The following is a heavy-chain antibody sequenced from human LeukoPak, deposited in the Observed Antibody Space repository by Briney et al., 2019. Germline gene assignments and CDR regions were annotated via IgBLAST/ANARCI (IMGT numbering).Heavy chain of an antibody. CDR2: IIPIFGIA. CDR1: GGTFSSYA. D-gene: IGHD3-22*01. Sequence: SVKVSCKASGGTFSSYAISWVRQAPGQGLEWMGRIIPIFGIANYAQKFQGRVTITADKSTSTAYMELSSLRSEDTAVYYCARHSNYYDSSGYYYDYWGQGTTVTVSS. V-gene: IGHV1-69*04. CDR3: ARHSNYYDSSGYYYDY. J-gene: IGHJ4*03.